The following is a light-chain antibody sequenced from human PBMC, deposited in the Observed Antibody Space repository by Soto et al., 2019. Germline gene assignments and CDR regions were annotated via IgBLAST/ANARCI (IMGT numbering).Light chain of an antibody. J-gene: IGLJ1*01. CDR2: DVS. V-gene: IGLV2-14*03. Sequence: ALTQPASVSGSPGQSITISCTGTSSDVGGYNYVSWYQHHPGKAPKLMIFDVSNRPSGVSNRFSGSKSANTASLTISGLQAEDEADYYCSSYTSSSTPYVFGTGTKVTVL. CDR3: SSYTSSSTPYV. CDR1: SSDVGGYNY.